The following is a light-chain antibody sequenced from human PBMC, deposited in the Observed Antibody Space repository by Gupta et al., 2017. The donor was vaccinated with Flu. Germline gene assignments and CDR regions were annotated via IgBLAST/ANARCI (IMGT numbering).Light chain of an antibody. V-gene: IGLV1-40*01. CDR2: SSS. CDR1: SSNIGAGFG. CDR3: QSYDSGRSGAWV. J-gene: IGLJ3*02. Sequence: QSVLTQPPSVSGVPGQKVTISCTGGSSNIGAGFGVNWYPHLPGTPPKLLIYSSSNRLSGAPDRFSGSKSGPSAALAITVLQPEDEAHYYCQSYDSGRSGAWVFGGGTKLSVL.